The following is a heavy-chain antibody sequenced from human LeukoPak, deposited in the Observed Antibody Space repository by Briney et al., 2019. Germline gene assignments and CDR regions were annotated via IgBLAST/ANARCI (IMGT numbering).Heavy chain of an antibody. D-gene: IGHD6-13*01. V-gene: IGHV7-4-1*02. CDR3: AKEGQYGSSWYLGY. J-gene: IGHJ4*02. Sequence: ASVKVSCKASGYTFTTYAMNWVRQAPGQGLEWMGWINTNTGNPTYAQGFTGRFVFSLDTSVSTAYLQISSLKAEDTAVYYCAKEGQYGSSWYLGYWGQGTLVTVSS. CDR1: GYTFTTYA. CDR2: INTNTGNP.